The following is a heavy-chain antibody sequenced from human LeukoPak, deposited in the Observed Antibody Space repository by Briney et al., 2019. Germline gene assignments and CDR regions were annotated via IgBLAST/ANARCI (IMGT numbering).Heavy chain of an antibody. J-gene: IGHJ2*01. D-gene: IGHD2-15*01. CDR1: GYTFTTYE. CDR3: ARDWPGISLHFDL. V-gene: IGHV1-2*02. CDR2: INPNTGDT. Sequence: ASVKVSCKASGYTFTTYEIHWVRQAPGQGLEWMGWINPNTGDTNFAQKFQGRVAMTRDTSLSTAYMDLSRLTSDDTAVYYCARDWPGISLHFDLWGRGTLITVSS.